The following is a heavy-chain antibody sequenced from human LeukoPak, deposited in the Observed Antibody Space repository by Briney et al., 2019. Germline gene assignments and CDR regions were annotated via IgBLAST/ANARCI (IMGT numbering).Heavy chain of an antibody. Sequence: GGSLRLSCAASGFTFSNYAMHWVRPAPGKGLTWMTIISYDGTNKYYAAPVKGRFTISRDNSNNTLYLRMNNLRADDTALYYCAKDRLVYSFGAVDTWGQGTLVTVSS. J-gene: IGHJ5*02. CDR2: ISYDGTNK. V-gene: IGHV3-30*18. CDR3: AKDRLVYSFGAVDT. D-gene: IGHD4/OR15-4a*01. CDR1: GFTFSNYA.